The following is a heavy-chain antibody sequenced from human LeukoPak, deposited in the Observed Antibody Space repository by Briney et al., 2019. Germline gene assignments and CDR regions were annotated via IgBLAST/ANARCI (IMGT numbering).Heavy chain of an antibody. D-gene: IGHD4-11*01. J-gene: IGHJ4*02. CDR3: ARVRSGGTTDPFDY. V-gene: IGHV3-21*01. Sequence: GGSLRLSCAASGFTFSSYSVNWVRQAPGKGLEWVSSISSSSSYIYYADSVKGRFTISRDNAKNSLYLQMNSLRAEDTAVYYRARVRSGGTTDPFDYWGQGTLVTVSS. CDR1: GFTFSSYS. CDR2: ISSSSSYI.